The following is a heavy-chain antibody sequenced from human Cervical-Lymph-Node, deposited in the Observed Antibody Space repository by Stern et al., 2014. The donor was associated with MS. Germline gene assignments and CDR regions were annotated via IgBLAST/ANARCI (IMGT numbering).Heavy chain of an antibody. J-gene: IGHJ6*02. CDR3: ARGELKEGLVRGMDV. CDR1: GGTFSSYA. CDR2: IIPIFGTA. V-gene: IGHV1-69*01. D-gene: IGHD1-26*01. Sequence: PLGESGAEVQKPGSSVKVSCKASGGTFSSYAISWVRQAPGQGLEWMGGIIPIFGTANYAQKFQGRVTITADESTSTAYMELSSLRSEDTAVYYCARGELKEGLVRGMDVWGQGTTVTVSS.